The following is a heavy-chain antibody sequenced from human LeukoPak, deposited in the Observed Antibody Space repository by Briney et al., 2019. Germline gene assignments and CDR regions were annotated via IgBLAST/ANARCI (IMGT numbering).Heavy chain of an antibody. J-gene: IGHJ3*02. D-gene: IGHD3-9*01. V-gene: IGHV1-24*01. Sequence: ASVKVSCKVSGYTLTELSMHWVRQAPGKGLEWMGGFDPEDGETIYAQKFQGRVTMTEDTSTDTAYMELSSLRSEDTAVYYCARGLRYFDWSQDAFDIWGQGTMVTVSS. CDR3: ARGLRYFDWSQDAFDI. CDR1: GYTLTELS. CDR2: FDPEDGET.